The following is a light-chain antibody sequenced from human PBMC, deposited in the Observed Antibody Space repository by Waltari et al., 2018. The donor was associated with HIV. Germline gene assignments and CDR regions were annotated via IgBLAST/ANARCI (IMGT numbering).Light chain of an antibody. Sequence: QSALTQPASVSGSPGQSITISCTGTSNDVGSYNFVSWYQQHPGKAARLIIYEVSKRPAGVSNRFSGSKSGNTASLTISGLQAEDEADYSFCSYAGRSNTFLIFGGGTKLTVL. CDR1: SNDVGSYNF. CDR3: CSYAGRSNTFLI. V-gene: IGLV2-23*02. CDR2: EVS. J-gene: IGLJ2*01.